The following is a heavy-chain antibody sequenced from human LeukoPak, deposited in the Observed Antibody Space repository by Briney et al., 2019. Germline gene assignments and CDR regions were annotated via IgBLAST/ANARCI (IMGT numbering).Heavy chain of an antibody. J-gene: IGHJ4*02. V-gene: IGHV3-30*02. CDR3: AKGRYGDYAYYFDY. CDR2: IRYDGTNK. D-gene: IGHD4-17*01. CDR1: GFTFSSYG. Sequence: SGGSLRLSCATSGFTFSSYGMHWVRQAPGKGLEWVTFIRYDGTNKYYADSVKGRFTISRDNSKNTLYLQMNSLRVEDTAVYYCAKGRYGDYAYYFDYWGQGTLVTVSS.